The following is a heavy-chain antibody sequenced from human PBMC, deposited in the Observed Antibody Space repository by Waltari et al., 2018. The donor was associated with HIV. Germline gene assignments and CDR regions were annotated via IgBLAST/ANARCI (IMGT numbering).Heavy chain of an antibody. D-gene: IGHD3-10*01. CDR2: SSYSENS. CDR1: GGSMSSRSNDY. J-gene: IGHJ6*02. Sequence: QLQLQESGPGLVKPSETLSLTCTVSGGSMSSRSNDYWGWFRQPPGKGLVWIGSSSYSENSYYTPSLKGRVTLSIDPSGNQFSLRLNSVTATDTAVYYCTRIKGTIYSSYFGMDVWGQGTTVIVSS. V-gene: IGHV4-39*01. CDR3: TRIKGTIYSSYFGMDV.